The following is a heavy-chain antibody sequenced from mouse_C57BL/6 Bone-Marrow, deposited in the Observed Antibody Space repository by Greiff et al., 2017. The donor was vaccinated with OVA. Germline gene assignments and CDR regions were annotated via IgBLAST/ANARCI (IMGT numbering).Heavy chain of an antibody. CDR1: GFTFSSYA. D-gene: IGHD4-1*01. CDR3: AGELGRGFAY. CDR2: ISDGGSYT. J-gene: IGHJ3*01. Sequence: EVQRVESGGGLVKPGGSLKLSCAASGFTFSSYAMSWVRQTPEKRLEWVATISDGGSYTYYPDNLKGRFTISRDNAKNNLYLQMSHLKSEDTAMYYCAGELGRGFAYWGQGTLVTVSA. V-gene: IGHV5-4*01.